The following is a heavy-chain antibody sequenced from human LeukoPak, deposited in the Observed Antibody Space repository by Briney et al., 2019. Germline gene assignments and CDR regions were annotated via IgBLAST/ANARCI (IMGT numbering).Heavy chain of an antibody. CDR3: SRVLAETLAFDY. V-gene: IGHV3-49*04. J-gene: IGHJ4*02. Sequence: GSLLPSFPTSGFHFGDYAISRVRQAPGEGPEGVGLIRSKAYGATTEYAASVKGRFTISRDDSKSIAYLQMNSLETEDTAVYYCSRVLAETLAFDYWGQGTLITVSS. CDR2: IRSKAYGATT. CDR1: GFHFGDYA. D-gene: IGHD3-3*02.